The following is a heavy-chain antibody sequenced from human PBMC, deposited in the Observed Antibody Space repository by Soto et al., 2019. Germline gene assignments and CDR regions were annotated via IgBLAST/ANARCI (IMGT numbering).Heavy chain of an antibody. V-gene: IGHV4-59*03. Sequence: KPSETLSLTCNVSGGSISFYYWSFIRQPPGKGLEWIGYIYYSGSTNYSPSLKSRLTISLDTSKNQFSMKLTSVTTADTAVYYCAAGIAVAGVYDYWSPGTLVTVS. D-gene: IGHD6-19*01. CDR3: AAGIAVAGVYDY. CDR1: GGSISFYY. J-gene: IGHJ4*02. CDR2: IYYSGST.